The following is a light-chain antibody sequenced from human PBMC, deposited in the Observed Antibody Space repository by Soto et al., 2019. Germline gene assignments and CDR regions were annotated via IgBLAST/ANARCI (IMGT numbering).Light chain of an antibody. CDR2: DAS. CDR3: QQYNSYWT. CDR1: QSISYW. Sequence: DIQMTQSPSTLSASVGDRVTITCRASQSISYWLAWYQQKPGRAPKLLIYDASSLETGVPSKFSGSGSGTKFTLTISSLQPDDFATYYCQQYNSYWTFGQGTKVDIK. V-gene: IGKV1-5*01. J-gene: IGKJ1*01.